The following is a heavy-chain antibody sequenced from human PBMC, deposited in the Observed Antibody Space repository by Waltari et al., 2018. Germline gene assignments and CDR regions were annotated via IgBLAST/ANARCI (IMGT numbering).Heavy chain of an antibody. V-gene: IGHV3-7*01. CDR1: GFTFSSYW. D-gene: IGHD3-10*01. CDR2: IKQDGSEK. J-gene: IGHJ4*02. CDR3: ASQYGSGPNDY. Sequence: EVQLVESGGGLVQPGGSLSLSCAASGFTFSSYWMSWVRQAPGKGLEWVANIKQDGSEKYYVDSVKGRFTISRDNAKNSLYLQMNSLRAEDTAVYYCASQYGSGPNDYWGQGTLVTVSS.